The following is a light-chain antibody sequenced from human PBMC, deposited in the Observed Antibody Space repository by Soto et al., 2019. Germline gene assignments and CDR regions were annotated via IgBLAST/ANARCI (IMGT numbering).Light chain of an antibody. J-gene: IGKJ3*01. CDR1: QSVGSF. V-gene: IGKV3-11*01. CDR3: QHRSNWLGT. CDR2: DAS. Sequence: EIVLTQSPATLSLSPGERATLFCRASQSVGSFLAWYQQKSGQTPRLLIYDASTRPTGIPARFSGSGSGTDFTLTISSLEPEDFAVYYCQHRSNWLGTFGPGTKVDIK.